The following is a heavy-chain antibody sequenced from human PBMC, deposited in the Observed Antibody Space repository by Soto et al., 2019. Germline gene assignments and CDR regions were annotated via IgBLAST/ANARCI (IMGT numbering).Heavy chain of an antibody. CDR2: ISYDGSNK. V-gene: IGHV3-30-3*01. Sequence: QVQLVESGGGVVQPGRSLRLSCAASGFTFSSYAMHWVRQASGKGLEWVAVISYDGSNKYYADSVKGRFTISRDNSKNTLYLQMNSLRAEDTAVYYCAPVGYYDSSGRFYENWFDPWGQGTLVTVSS. J-gene: IGHJ5*02. D-gene: IGHD3-22*01. CDR1: GFTFSSYA. CDR3: APVGYYDSSGRFYENWFDP.